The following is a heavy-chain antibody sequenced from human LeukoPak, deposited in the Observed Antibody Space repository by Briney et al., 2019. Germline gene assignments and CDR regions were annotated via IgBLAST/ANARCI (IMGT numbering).Heavy chain of an antibody. D-gene: IGHD2-2*01. J-gene: IGHJ4*02. CDR3: HFKYCSSSTCFYYFDY. CDR1: GGSISSSSYY. Sequence: SETLSLTCTVSGGSISSSSYYWGWTRQPPGKGLEWIGSIFYSGSTYYNPSLKSRVTISVDTSKNQFSLKLSSVTAADTAVYYCHFKYCSSSTCFYYFDYWGQGTLVTVSS. V-gene: IGHV4-39*01. CDR2: IFYSGST.